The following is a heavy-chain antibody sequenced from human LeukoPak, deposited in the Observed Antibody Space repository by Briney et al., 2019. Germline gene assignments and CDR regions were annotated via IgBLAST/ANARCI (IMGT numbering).Heavy chain of an antibody. D-gene: IGHD4-11*01. CDR3: ARGSSKYVFGYYMDV. J-gene: IGHJ6*03. V-gene: IGHV1-2*02. CDR2: INPKTGGT. Sequence: ASVKVSCKASGYTFTVYYIHWARQAPGQGLEWVGWINPKTGGTNYAQKFLDRVTMTTDMSTSTAYMELIRLRSRDTAVYFCARGSSKYVFGYYMDVWGKGTTIIVSS. CDR1: GYTFTVYY.